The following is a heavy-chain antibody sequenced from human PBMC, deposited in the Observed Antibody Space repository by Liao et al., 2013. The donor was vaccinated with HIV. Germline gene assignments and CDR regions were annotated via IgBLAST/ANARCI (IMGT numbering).Heavy chain of an antibody. J-gene: IGHJ4*02. CDR2: IYYSGST. V-gene: IGHV4-30-4*08. D-gene: IGHD4-17*01. CDR1: GGSISSGDYF. CDR3: ARGSTVTRTPFDS. Sequence: QVQLQESGPGLVKPSQTLSLTCTVSGGSISSGDYFWSWIRQPPGKGLEWIGYIYYSGSTYYNPSLKSRVTISIDSSKNQFSLKLSSVTSADTAVYYCARGSTVTRTPFDSWGQGTLVTVSS.